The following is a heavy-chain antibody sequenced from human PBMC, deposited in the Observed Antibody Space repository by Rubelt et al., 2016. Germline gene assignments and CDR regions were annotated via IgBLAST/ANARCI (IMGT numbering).Heavy chain of an antibody. V-gene: IGHV4-39*01. Sequence: QLQMQESGPGLVKPSGTLSLTCIVSGGSISTSSYYWGWIRQPPGKGLEWIGSIYYTGNNFYTQSLKSRVTISLDTSKNQFTLNLYSVTAADTAVYYCARLSGSGSGPIDCWGQGTLVTVSS. CDR3: ARLSGSGSGPIDC. D-gene: IGHD3-3*01. CDR2: IYYTGNN. J-gene: IGHJ4*02. CDR1: GGSISTSSYY.